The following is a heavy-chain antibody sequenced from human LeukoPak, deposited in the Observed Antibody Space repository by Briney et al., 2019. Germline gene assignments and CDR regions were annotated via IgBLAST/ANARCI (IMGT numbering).Heavy chain of an antibody. J-gene: IGHJ4*02. CDR3: ARDQGELDY. CDR1: GFIFSSYA. V-gene: IGHV3-21*01. Sequence: PGGSLRLSCAASGFIFSSYAMSWVRQAPGKGLEWVSVISGSGSNTYYADSVKGRFTISRDNAKNSLYLQMNSLRAEDTAVYYCARDQGELDYWGQGTLVTVSS. CDR2: ISGSGSNT. D-gene: IGHD1-26*01.